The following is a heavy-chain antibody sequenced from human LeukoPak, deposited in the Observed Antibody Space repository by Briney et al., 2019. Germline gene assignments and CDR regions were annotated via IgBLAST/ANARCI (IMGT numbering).Heavy chain of an antibody. J-gene: IGHJ3*02. Sequence: PGGSLRLSCAASGFTFSSYWMSWVRQAPGKGLEWVANIKQDGSEKYYVDSVEGRFTISRDNAKNSLYLQMNSLRAEDTAVYYCAKAWMGYCSSTSCAVAFDIWGQGTMVTVSS. CDR3: AKAWMGYCSSTSCAVAFDI. D-gene: IGHD2-2*01. CDR1: GFTFSSYW. CDR2: IKQDGSEK. V-gene: IGHV3-7*01.